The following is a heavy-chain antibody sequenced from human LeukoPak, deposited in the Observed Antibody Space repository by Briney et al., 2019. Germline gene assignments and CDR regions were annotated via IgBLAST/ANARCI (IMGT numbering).Heavy chain of an antibody. CDR2: ISGSGGST. CDR1: GFTFSSYA. Sequence: GGSLRLSCAASGFTFSSYAMSWVRQAPGKGLEWVSAISGSGGSTYYADSVKGRFTISRDNSKNTLYLQMNSLRAEDTAVYYCAKMKNGDYGYAIVLFFDYWGQGTLVTVSS. J-gene: IGHJ4*02. D-gene: IGHD4-17*01. V-gene: IGHV3-23*01. CDR3: AKMKNGDYGYAIVLFFDY.